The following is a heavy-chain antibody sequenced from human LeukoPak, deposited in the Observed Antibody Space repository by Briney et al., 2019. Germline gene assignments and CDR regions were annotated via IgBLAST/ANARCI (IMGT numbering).Heavy chain of an antibody. CDR2: IRIKAFGGTT. CDR3: TRASSSWFLDFDY. V-gene: IGHV3-49*04. Sequence: GGSLRLSCIASGFTFGDYAMSWVRQAPGKGLEWVGFIRIKAFGGTTEYAASVKGRFTISRDDSKSIAYLQMNSLKTEDTAVYYCTRASSSWFLDFDYWGQGTLVTVSS. J-gene: IGHJ4*02. CDR1: GFTFGDYA. D-gene: IGHD6-13*01.